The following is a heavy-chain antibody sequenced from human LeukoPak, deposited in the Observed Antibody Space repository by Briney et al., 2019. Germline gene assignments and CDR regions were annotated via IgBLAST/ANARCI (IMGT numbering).Heavy chain of an antibody. CDR2: IGGAAGSR. CDR1: GFTFSSHA. J-gene: IGHJ6*02. D-gene: IGHD1-26*01. CDR3: ARDRDVILMGHGMDV. V-gene: IGHV3-23*01. Sequence: GGSLRLSCAASGFTFSSHAMTWVRQAPGKGLEWVSTIGGAAGSRNFADSVRGRFTISRDNSNNTLFLHMTNLRAEDTAVYYCARDRDVILMGHGMDVWGQGTTVTVSS.